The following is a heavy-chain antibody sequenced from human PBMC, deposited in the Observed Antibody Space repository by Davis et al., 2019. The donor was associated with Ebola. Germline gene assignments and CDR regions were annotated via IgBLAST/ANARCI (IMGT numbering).Heavy chain of an antibody. Sequence: GESLKISCAASGIVFRNYVLSWVRQAPGKGLEWVSTLGTRADTYYADSVKGRFTISRDNSKSTLFLHMNTLRAEDTAVYYCAREPLAGTNNFDYWGQGTLVTVSS. CDR1: GIVFRNYV. D-gene: IGHD1-1*01. J-gene: IGHJ4*02. CDR3: AREPLAGTNNFDY. CDR2: LGTRADT. V-gene: IGHV3-23*01.